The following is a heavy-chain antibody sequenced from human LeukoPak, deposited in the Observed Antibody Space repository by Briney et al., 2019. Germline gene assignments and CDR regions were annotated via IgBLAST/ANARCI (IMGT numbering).Heavy chain of an antibody. J-gene: IGHJ5*02. V-gene: IGHV3-30*03. CDR2: ISYDGSNK. D-gene: IGHD4-17*01. Sequence: GGSLRLSCAASGFTFSSYGMHWVRQAPGKGLEWVAVISYDGSNKYYADSVKGRFTISRDNSKNTLYLQMNRLRVEDTAVYFCARDRAVTRDWVEFDPWGQGTLVTVSS. CDR3: ARDRAVTRDWVEFDP. CDR1: GFTFSSYG.